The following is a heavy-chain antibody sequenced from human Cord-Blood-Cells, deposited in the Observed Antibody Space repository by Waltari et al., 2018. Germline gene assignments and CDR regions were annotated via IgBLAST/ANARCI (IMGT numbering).Heavy chain of an antibody. CDR1: GGPISSSY. J-gene: IGHJ3*02. CDR3: ARVGSIAAAGDAFDI. V-gene: IGHV4-4*07. CDR2: IYTSGST. Sequence: QVQLQESGPGLVKPSETLSLTCTVSGGPISSSYWSWIRQPAGKGLEWIGRIYTSGSTNYNPSLKSRVTMSVDTSKNQFSLKLSSVTAADTAVYYCARVGSIAAAGDAFDIWGQGTMVTVSS. D-gene: IGHD6-13*01.